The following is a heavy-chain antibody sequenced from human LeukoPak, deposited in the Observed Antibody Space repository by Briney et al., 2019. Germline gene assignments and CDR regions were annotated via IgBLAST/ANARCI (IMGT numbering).Heavy chain of an antibody. CDR3: AKAGYSYGPHAFDI. CDR1: GFTVSRNY. J-gene: IGHJ3*02. V-gene: IGHV3-53*01. D-gene: IGHD5-18*01. Sequence: GGSLRLSCAASGFTVSRNYMTWVRQAPGKGLECVSTIYSGGSTYYADSVKGRFTISRDNSKNTLYLQMNSLRAEDTAVYYCAKAGYSYGPHAFDIWGQGTMVTVSS. CDR2: IYSGGST.